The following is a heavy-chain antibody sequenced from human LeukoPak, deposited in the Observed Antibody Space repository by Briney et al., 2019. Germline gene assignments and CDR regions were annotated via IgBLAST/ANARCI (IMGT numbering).Heavy chain of an antibody. CDR2: MSPNSGDT. CDR1: GYTFTIHD. J-gene: IGHJ4*02. V-gene: IGHV1-8*01. Sequence: ASVKVSCKASGYTFTIHDINWVRQATGQGLEWMGWMSPNSGDTGYAQKFQGRVTMTSDSSISTAYMELSSLRSEDTAIYYCVRTPPNWGFDYWGQGTLVTVSS. CDR3: VRTPPNWGFDY. D-gene: IGHD7-27*01.